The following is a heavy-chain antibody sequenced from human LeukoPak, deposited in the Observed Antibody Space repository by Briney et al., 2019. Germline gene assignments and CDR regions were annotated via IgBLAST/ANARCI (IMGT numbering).Heavy chain of an antibody. CDR1: GFTFRDYT. J-gene: IGHJ4*02. V-gene: IGHV3-21*01. CDR3: AREVLIVVEPAANTIDY. CDR2: INKGGSYI. D-gene: IGHD2-2*01. Sequence: AGGSLRLSCAASGFTFRDYTMNWVRQAPGKGLEWVSAINKGGSYIKYADSVKGRLTVSRDNAKNSLFLQMNNLRVEDTAVYFCAREVLIVVEPAANTIDYWGQGTRVTVSS.